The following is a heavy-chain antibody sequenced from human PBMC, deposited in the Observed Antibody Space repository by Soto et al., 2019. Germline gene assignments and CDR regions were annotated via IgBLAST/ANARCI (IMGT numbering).Heavy chain of an antibody. D-gene: IGHD3-3*01. J-gene: IGHJ4*02. CDR3: AKGYYDFWSGYDPSYYFDY. CDR1: GFSLSNNG. V-gene: IGHV3-30*18. CDR2: ISYDGNNK. Sequence: GGSLRLSCAASGFSLSNNGMHWVRQAPGKGLEGVAVISYDGNNKYYADSVKGRFTISRDNSKNTVYLEMNNLRAEDTAMYYCAKGYYDFWSGYDPSYYFDYWGQGTLVTVSS.